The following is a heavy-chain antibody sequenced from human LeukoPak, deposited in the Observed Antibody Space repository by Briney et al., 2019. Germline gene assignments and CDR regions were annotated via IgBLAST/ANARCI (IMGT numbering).Heavy chain of an antibody. J-gene: IGHJ4*02. CDR3: ARQGPSDY. CDR2: IFPADSDT. V-gene: IGHV5-51*01. Sequence: GESLKTSCNASGYSFTSNWIGLVRPLPGKGLGWMGIIFPADSDTRYSPSFQGPVSISADKPISTAYLQWSSLEASDTAIYYCARQGPSDYWGQGTLVTVSS. CDR1: GYSFTSNW.